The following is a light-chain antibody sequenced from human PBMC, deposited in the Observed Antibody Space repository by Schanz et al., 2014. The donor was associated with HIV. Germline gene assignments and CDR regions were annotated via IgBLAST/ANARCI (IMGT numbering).Light chain of an antibody. CDR2: SDN. V-gene: IGLV1-44*01. J-gene: IGLJ3*02. CDR1: SSNIGSNT. CDR3: AGWDDSLNVWV. Sequence: QAVVTQPPSASGTPGQRVTISCSGSSSNIGSNTVNWYQHLPGSAPQLLIYSDNQRPSRVPDRFSGSGSDTSASLAISGLQSEDEADYYCAGWDDSLNVWVFGGGTKLTVL.